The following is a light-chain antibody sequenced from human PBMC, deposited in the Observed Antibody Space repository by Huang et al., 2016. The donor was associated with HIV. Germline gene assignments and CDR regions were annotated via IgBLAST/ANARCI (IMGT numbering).Light chain of an antibody. V-gene: IGKV3-11*01. CDR1: QGVSSY. CDR2: EAS. CDR3: QQRSNWPYT. J-gene: IGKJ2*01. Sequence: EIVLTQSPATLALSPGERATLSCRASQGVSSYLGWYQQKPGQAPRLLSYEASTRAPGIPARFSGSGCGTYFTLTISRLEAEYFAVYYCQQRSNWPYTFGQGTKLEIK.